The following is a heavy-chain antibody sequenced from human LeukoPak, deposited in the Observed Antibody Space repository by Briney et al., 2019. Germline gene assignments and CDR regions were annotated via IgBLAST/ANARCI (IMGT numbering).Heavy chain of an antibody. CDR2: ISYDGSNK. V-gene: IGHV3-30*04. D-gene: IGHD7-27*01. Sequence: GRSLRLSCAASGFTFSSYAMHWVRQAPGKGLEWVAVISYDGSNKYYADSVKGRFTISRDNSKNTLYLQMNSLRAEDTAVYYCAGTLGYYFDYWGQGTLVTVSS. J-gene: IGHJ4*02. CDR1: GFTFSSYA. CDR3: AGTLGYYFDY.